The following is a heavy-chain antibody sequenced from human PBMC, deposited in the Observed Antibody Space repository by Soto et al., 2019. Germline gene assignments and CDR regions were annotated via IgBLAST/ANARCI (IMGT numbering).Heavy chain of an antibody. J-gene: IGHJ5*01. Sequence: QVQLLQSGAEVRKPGAALRVSCKASGYTFTAYHIHWVRQAPGQGLEWMAWINPKSGDTLYAQNFQGRVTLTRDTSLNTVDMEMRGLTSADPAVYFCARVSHGTTWTLDSWGQGTLVTVTS. V-gene: IGHV1-2*02. CDR2: INPKSGDT. CDR1: GYTFTAYH. CDR3: ARVSHGTTWTLDS. D-gene: IGHD1-1*01.